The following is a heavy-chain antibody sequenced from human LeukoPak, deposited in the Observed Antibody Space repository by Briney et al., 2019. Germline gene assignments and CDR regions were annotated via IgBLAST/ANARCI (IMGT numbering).Heavy chain of an antibody. V-gene: IGHV1-8*01. D-gene: IGHD3-3*01. CDR2: MNPNSGNT. J-gene: IGHJ4*02. CDR3: ARATPRAYYDFWGGYGGFDY. CDR1: GYTFTSCD. Sequence: ASVKVSCKASGYTFTSCDINWVRQATGQGLEWMGWMNPNSGNTGYAQKFQGRVTMTRNTSISTAYMELSSLRSEDTAVYYCARATPRAYYDFWGGYGGFDYWGQGTLVTVSS.